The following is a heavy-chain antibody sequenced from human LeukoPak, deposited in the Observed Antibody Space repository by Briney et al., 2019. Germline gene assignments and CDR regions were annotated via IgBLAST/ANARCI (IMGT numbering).Heavy chain of an antibody. J-gene: IGHJ4*02. D-gene: IGHD4-17*01. CDR1: GYTFTAYD. CDR3: ARGKLNHGDYVAVDF. CDR2: MNPKSANT. V-gene: IGHV1-8*01. Sequence: ASVKVSCKASGYTFTAYDLNLVRQATGQGLEWMGCMNPKSANTGYAQKFQGRVTMTRDTSINTAYMELSSLRSEDTAIYYCARGKLNHGDYVAVDFWGQGTLVTVSS.